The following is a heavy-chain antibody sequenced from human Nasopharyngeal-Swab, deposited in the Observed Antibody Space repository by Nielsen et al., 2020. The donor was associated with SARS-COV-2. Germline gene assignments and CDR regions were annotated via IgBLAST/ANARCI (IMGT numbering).Heavy chain of an antibody. CDR3: AHSRSSRTVTPDY. J-gene: IGHJ4*02. V-gene: IGHV2-5*02. CDR2: LYWDDDK. Sequence: SGPTLVKPPQTLTLTCSFSVFSLDTAGESVGWIRQPPGKALQWLALLYWDDDKRNSPSLRTRLTITKDTSKNQVVLRMINMDLVDTGKYFCAHSRSSRTVTPDYWGQGTLVTVSS. CDR1: VFSLDTAGES. D-gene: IGHD2-2*01.